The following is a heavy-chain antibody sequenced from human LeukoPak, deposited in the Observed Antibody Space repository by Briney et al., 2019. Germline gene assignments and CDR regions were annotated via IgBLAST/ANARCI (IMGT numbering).Heavy chain of an antibody. CDR3: ARDLTTVTKGVSVDP. V-gene: IGHV1-18*01. D-gene: IGHD4-11*01. J-gene: IGHJ5*02. CDR2: INTYNGNT. CDR1: GYTFTSYG. Sequence: ASVKVSCEASGYTFTSYGVTWVRQAPGQGLEWMGWINTYNGNTNYAQKLQGRVTMTTDTSTSTAYIELRSLRSDDTAVYYCARDLTTVTKGVSVDPWGQGTLVTVSS.